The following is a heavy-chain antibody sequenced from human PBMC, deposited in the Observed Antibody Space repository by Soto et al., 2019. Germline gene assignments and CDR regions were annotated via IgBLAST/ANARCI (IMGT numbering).Heavy chain of an antibody. D-gene: IGHD4-17*01. CDR2: IYYSGST. J-gene: IGHJ3*02. Sequence: QVQLQETGPGLVKPSQTLSLTCTVSGGSISSGGYYWSWIRQHPGKGLECIGYIYYSGSTYYNPAIKTQVTISVDTSKTPFSLKLSSVTAADTAVYYCARSPTVTTPGASAFDIWGQGTMVTVSS. CDR1: GGSISSGGYY. CDR3: ARSPTVTTPGASAFDI. V-gene: IGHV4-31*01.